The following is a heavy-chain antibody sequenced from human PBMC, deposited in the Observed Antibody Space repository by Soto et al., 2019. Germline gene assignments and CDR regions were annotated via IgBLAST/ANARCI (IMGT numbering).Heavy chain of an antibody. CDR2: MYPGDSDI. CDR3: ARQASNGQWFL. Sequence: GVSQTNCSKGAGYSFAVYWIGWVRQMPGNGLEWMGIMYPGDSDIRYSPSFQGQVTISADRSISTAYLQWSSLKASDTAMYYCARQASNGQWFLWGQGTTVTGSS. J-gene: IGHJ6*02. V-gene: IGHV5-51*01. D-gene: IGHD3-22*01. CDR1: GYSFAVYW.